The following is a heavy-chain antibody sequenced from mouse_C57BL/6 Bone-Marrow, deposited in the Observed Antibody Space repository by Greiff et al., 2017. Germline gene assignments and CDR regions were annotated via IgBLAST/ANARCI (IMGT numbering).Heavy chain of an antibody. CDR2: IYPGDGDT. D-gene: IGHD1-1*01. CDR3: ARRAYYGSRSYAMDY. J-gene: IGHJ4*01. V-gene: IGHV1-82*01. Sequence: VQRVESGPELVKPGASVKISCKASGYAFSSSCMHWVQQRPGKGLEWIGRIYPGDGDTNYNGKFKGKATLTADKSSSKAYMQLSSLTSEDSAVYYSARRAYYGSRSYAMDYWGQGTSVTVSS. CDR1: GYAFSSSC.